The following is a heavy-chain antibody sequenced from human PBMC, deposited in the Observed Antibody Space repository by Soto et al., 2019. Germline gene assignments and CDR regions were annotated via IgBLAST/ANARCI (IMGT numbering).Heavy chain of an antibody. CDR3: ARSLIAAAGPNAFDI. V-gene: IGHV3-21*01. J-gene: IGHJ3*02. CDR1: GFTFSSYS. D-gene: IGHD6-13*01. CDR2: FSSIIIYL. Sequence: PGGSLRLSCAASGFTFSSYSMNWVRQAPGKGLDWVSSFSSIIIYLYYADSLKGRFTFSRDNSKNSLFLQLNSLRAEDSVVYYCARSLIAAAGPNAFDIWGQGTMVTVS.